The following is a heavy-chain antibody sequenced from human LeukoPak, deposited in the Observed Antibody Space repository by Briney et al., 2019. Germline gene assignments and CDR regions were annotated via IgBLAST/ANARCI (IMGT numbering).Heavy chain of an antibody. CDR2: INHSGST. D-gene: IGHD3-3*01. CDR3: ARVFFGVVRYYYYGMDV. J-gene: IGHJ6*02. V-gene: IGHV4-34*01. CDR1: GGSFSGYY. Sequence: SETLSLTCAVYGGSFSGYYWSWIRQPPGKGLEWIGEINHSGSTNYNPALKSRVTISLDTSKNQFSLKLSSVTEADTAVYYCARVFFGVVRYYYYGMDVWGQGTTVNVSS.